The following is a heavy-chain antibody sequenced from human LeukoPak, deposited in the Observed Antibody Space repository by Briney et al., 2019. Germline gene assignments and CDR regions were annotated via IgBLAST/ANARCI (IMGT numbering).Heavy chain of an antibody. CDR2: LYSSGTT. CDR1: GGSISSGGNY. J-gene: IGHJ4*02. CDR3: ARGLSRGFDN. Sequence: PSQTLSLTCTVSGGSISSGGNYWNWIRQPAGKGLEWIGRLYSSGTTNYNTALKSRVTISLDTSKNQFSLSLSSVTAADTAVYYCARGLSRGFDNWGQGTLVTVSS. V-gene: IGHV4-61*02.